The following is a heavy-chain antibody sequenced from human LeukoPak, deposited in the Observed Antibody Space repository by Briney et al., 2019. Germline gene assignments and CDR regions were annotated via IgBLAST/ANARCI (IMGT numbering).Heavy chain of an antibody. D-gene: IGHD3-22*01. CDR3: ARGLYDSSGYTYYFDY. Sequence: GGSLRLSCAASGFTFSSYGLHWVRQAPAKGLEGVAVIWYDGSNKYYADSVQGRFTISRDNSKNTLYLQMNSLRAEDTAVYYCARGLYDSSGYTYYFDYWGQGTLVTVSS. CDR1: GFTFSSYG. V-gene: IGHV3-33*01. CDR2: IWYDGSNK. J-gene: IGHJ4*02.